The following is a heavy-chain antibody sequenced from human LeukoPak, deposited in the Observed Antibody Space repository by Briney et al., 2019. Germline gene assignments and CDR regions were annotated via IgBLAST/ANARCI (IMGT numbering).Heavy chain of an antibody. CDR3: ARDEVGATPVLVY. D-gene: IGHD1-26*01. Sequence: ASVKVSCKASGYTFTGYYMHWVRQAPGQGLEWMGWINPNSGGTNYAQKFQGWVTMTRDTSISTAYMELSRLRSDDTAVYYCARDEVGATPVLVYWGQGTLVTVSS. J-gene: IGHJ4*02. CDR1: GYTFTGYY. V-gene: IGHV1-2*04. CDR2: INPNSGGT.